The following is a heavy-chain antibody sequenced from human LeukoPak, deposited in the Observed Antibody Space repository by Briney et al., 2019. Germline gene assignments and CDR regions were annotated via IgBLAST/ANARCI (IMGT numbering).Heavy chain of an antibody. CDR1: GYTFTSYY. CDR2: INPSGGST. CDR3: AKILYVFWRGKANTWFAP. Sequence: ASVKVSCKASGYTFTSYYMHWVRQAPGQGLEWMGIINPSGGSTSYAQKFQGRVTMTRDMSTSTVYMELSSLRSEDTAVYYCAKILYVFWRGKANTWFAPGGQGTLSPVS. D-gene: IGHD3-3*01. J-gene: IGHJ5*02. V-gene: IGHV1-46*01.